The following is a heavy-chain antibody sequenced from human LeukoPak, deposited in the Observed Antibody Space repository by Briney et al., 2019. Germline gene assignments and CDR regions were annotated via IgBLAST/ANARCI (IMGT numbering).Heavy chain of an antibody. D-gene: IGHD6-6*01. J-gene: IGHJ3*02. Sequence: ASVKVSCKASGYTFISYGISWVRQAPGQGLEWMGWISAYNGNTNYAQKLQGRVTMTTDTSTSTAYMELRSLRSDDTAVYYCARDFGRAARTTDAFDIWGQGTMVTVSS. CDR1: GYTFISYG. CDR3: ARDFGRAARTTDAFDI. CDR2: ISAYNGNT. V-gene: IGHV1-18*01.